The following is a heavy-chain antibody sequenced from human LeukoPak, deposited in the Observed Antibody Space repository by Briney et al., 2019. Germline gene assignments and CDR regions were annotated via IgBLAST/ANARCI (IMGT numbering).Heavy chain of an antibody. CDR3: ARHKPSFGHFDY. CDR1: GGSFSGYY. Sequence: SETLSLTCAVYGGSFSGYYWSWIRQPPAKGPEWIGSIYYSGSTYYNPSLKSRVTISVDTSKNQFSLQLSSVTAADTAVYYCARHKPSFGHFDYWGQGTLVTVSS. V-gene: IGHV4-34*01. CDR2: IYYSGST. D-gene: IGHD3-10*01. J-gene: IGHJ4*02.